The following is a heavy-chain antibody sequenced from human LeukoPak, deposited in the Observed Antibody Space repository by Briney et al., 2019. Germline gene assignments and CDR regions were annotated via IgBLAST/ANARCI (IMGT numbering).Heavy chain of an antibody. J-gene: IGHJ4*02. V-gene: IGHV3-48*03. CDR3: ARVHRSSAWKFDS. Sequence: GRSLRLSCAASGFTFSSYEMNWVRQAPGKGLGWVSYISSTGSTIYYADSVKGRFTISRDNAKNSLYLQLNSLRAEDTAVYYCARVHRSSAWKFDSWGQGTLVTVSS. CDR2: ISSTGSTI. D-gene: IGHD6-19*01. CDR1: GFTFSSYE.